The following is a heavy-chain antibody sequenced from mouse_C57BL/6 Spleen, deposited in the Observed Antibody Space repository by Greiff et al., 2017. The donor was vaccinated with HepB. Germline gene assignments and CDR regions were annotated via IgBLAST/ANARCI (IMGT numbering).Heavy chain of an antibody. D-gene: IGHD2-2*01. CDR3: ARGGGYPFDY. CDR1: GYSITSGYY. J-gene: IGHJ2*01. V-gene: IGHV3-6*01. Sequence: DVQLQESGPGLVKPSQSLSLTCSVTGYSITSGYYWNWIRQFPGNKLEWMGYISYDGSNNYNPSLKNRISITLDTSKNQFFLKLNSVTTEDTATYYCARGGGYPFDYWGQGTTLTVSS. CDR2: ISYDGSN.